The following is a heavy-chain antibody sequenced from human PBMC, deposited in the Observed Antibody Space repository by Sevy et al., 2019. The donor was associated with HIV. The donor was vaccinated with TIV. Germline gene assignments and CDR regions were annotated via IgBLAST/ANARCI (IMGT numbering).Heavy chain of an antibody. J-gene: IGHJ6*02. V-gene: IGHV3-48*02. CDR3: ASELGYCSGGSCHFWSFGNGMDV. CDR1: GFTFSSYS. D-gene: IGHD2-15*01. Sequence: GGSLRLSCAASGFTFSSYSMNWARQAPGKGLEWVSYISSSSSTIYYADSVKGRFTISRDNAKNSLYLQMNSLRDEDTAVYYCASELGYCSGGSCHFWSFGNGMDVWGQGTTVTVSS. CDR2: ISSSSSTI.